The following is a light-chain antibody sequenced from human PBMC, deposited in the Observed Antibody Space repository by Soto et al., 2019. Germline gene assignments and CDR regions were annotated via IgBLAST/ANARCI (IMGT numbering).Light chain of an antibody. CDR3: QQYNSNPWT. Sequence: DIQMTQSPSTLSASVGDRVTITCRASQSISTWLAWYQQKPGKAPKLLIYDASSLKSGALSRLSGGGSGTEFTLNISSLQPDDFATYYCQQYNSNPWTFGQGTMVDIK. J-gene: IGKJ1*01. CDR1: QSISTW. CDR2: DAS. V-gene: IGKV1-5*01.